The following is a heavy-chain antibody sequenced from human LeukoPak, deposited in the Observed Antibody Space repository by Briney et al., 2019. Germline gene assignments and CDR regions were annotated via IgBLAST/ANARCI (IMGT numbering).Heavy chain of an antibody. D-gene: IGHD6-13*01. CDR3: ARDRIAAAATGNWFDP. CDR2: ISSSGSYI. J-gene: IGHJ5*02. Sequence: PGGSLRLSCAASGFTFSTYTMSWVRQAPGKGLEWVSSISSSGSYIYYADSVKGRFTISRDNAKNSLYLQMNSLRAEDTAVYYCARDRIAAAATGNWFDPWGQGTLVTVSS. CDR1: GFTFSTYT. V-gene: IGHV3-21*01.